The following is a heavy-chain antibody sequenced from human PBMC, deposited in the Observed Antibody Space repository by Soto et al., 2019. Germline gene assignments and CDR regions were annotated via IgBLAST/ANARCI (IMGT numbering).Heavy chain of an antibody. D-gene: IGHD1-26*01. CDR3: AKDSDGGLLGAPIDY. Sequence: QAQLVESGGGLAKPGGSLRLSCAASGFTFSDHYMSWIRQAPGKGLEWISYINPSGTNTDYAESVKGRFTISRDNAENSLYLQMNSLRAEDTALYYCAKDSDGGLLGAPIDYWGQGTLVTVSS. V-gene: IGHV3-11*06. CDR2: INPSGTNT. CDR1: GFTFSDHY. J-gene: IGHJ4*02.